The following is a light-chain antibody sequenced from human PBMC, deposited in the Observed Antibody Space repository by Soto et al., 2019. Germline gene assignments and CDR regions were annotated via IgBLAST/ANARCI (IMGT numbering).Light chain of an antibody. V-gene: IGKV3-15*01. CDR3: QHYNNWVGT. CDR2: GAS. CDR1: QIIAKN. J-gene: IGKJ4*01. Sequence: EIVLTQSPGTLSLSPGERATLSCRASQIIAKNLAWYQQKPGQAPRLLIYGASTRAPGIPARFSGSGSGTEFTLTISSLQSEDFTVYYCQHYNNWVGTFGGGTKVDIK.